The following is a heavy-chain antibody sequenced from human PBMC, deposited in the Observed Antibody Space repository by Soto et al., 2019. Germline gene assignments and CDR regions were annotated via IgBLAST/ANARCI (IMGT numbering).Heavy chain of an antibody. CDR3: ASGRRVLYYYYGMDV. Sequence: PSETLSLTCAVYGGSFSGYYWSWIRQPPGKGLEWIGEINHSGSTNYNPSLKSRVTISVDTSKNQFSLKLSSVTAADTAVYYCASGRRVLYYYYGMDVWGQGTTVTVSS. V-gene: IGHV4-34*01. CDR1: GGSFSGYY. J-gene: IGHJ6*02. CDR2: INHSGST.